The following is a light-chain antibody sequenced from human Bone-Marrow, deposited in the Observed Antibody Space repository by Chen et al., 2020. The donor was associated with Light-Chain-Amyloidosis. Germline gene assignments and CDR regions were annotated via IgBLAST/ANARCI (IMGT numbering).Light chain of an antibody. CDR1: SGSIATNY. CDR3: QSYQGSSQGV. Sequence: NFMLTQPHSVSESPGKTVIISCTRSSGSIATNYVQWYQQRPGSSPTTVIYEDDQRPSGVPDRFSGSVDRSSNSVSLTISGLKTEDEADYYCQSYQGSSQGVFGGGTKLTVL. J-gene: IGLJ3*02. V-gene: IGLV6-57*01. CDR2: EDD.